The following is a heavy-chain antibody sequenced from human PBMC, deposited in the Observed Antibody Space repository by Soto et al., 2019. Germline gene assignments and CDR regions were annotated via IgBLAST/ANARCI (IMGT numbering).Heavy chain of an antibody. CDR3: ARGTSWFGELFGP. CDR2: INPNSGDT. V-gene: IGHV1-2*04. CDR1: GYTFTGYY. J-gene: IGHJ5*02. Sequence: ASVKVSCKASGYTFTGYYMHWVRQAPGQGLEWMGWINPNSGDTNYAQKLQGWVTMTTDTSTSTAYMELRSLRSDDTAVYYCARGTSWFGELFGPWGQGTLVTVSS. D-gene: IGHD3-10*01.